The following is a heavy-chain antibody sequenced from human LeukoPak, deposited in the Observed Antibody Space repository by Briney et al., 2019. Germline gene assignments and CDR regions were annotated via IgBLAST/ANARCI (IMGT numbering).Heavy chain of an antibody. D-gene: IGHD6-19*01. CDR1: GYSFTNYW. Sequence: GESLKISCKGSGYSFTNYWIGWVRQMPGKGLEWMGIIYPGDSDTRYSPSFQGQVTISADKSISTAYLQWSSLKASDTAMYYCVRDSPYSSGWRDAFDIWGQGTTVTVSS. CDR3: VRDSPYSSGWRDAFDI. V-gene: IGHV5-51*01. J-gene: IGHJ3*02. CDR2: IYPGDSDT.